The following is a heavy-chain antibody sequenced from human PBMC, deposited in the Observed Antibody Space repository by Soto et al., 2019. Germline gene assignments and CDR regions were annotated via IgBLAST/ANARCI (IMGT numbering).Heavy chain of an antibody. J-gene: IGHJ4*02. CDR2: IVVGSGNT. CDR1: RFTFTSSA. D-gene: IGHD3-22*01. V-gene: IGHV1-58*01. CDR3: AADFQPQNYYDSSGYN. Sequence: GSAVQVSCNASRFTFTSSAVQWVRQARVQRLEWIGWIVVGSGNTNYAQKFQERVTITRDMSTSTAYMELSSLRSEDTAVYYCAADFQPQNYYDSSGYNWGQGTLVTVSS.